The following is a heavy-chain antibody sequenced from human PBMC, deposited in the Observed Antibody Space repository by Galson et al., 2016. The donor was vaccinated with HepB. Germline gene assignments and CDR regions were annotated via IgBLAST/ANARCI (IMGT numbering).Heavy chain of an antibody. CDR3: AKDVLGGLAVAGTFAY. Sequence: SLRLSCAASRFIFDAYAMRWVRQAPGKGLEWVSSISSNSDTIGYADSVKGRFTISRDNAKNSLYLQMNSLRPEDTAFYYCAKDVLGGLAVAGTFAYWGQGTLVTVSS. CDR1: RFIFDAYA. J-gene: IGHJ4*02. CDR2: ISSNSDTI. D-gene: IGHD6-19*01. V-gene: IGHV3-9*01.